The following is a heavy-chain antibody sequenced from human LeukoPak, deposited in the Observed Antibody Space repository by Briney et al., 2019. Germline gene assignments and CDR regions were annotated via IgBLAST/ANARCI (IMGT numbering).Heavy chain of an antibody. Sequence: PGASLRLSCAASGFTFSSYAMSWVRQAPGKGLVWVSAISGSGGSTYYADSVKGRFTISRDNSKNTLYLQMNSLRAEDTAVYYCAKDEGLEQLSAFDIWGQGTMVTVSS. CDR3: AKDEGLEQLSAFDI. CDR1: GFTFSSYA. J-gene: IGHJ3*02. D-gene: IGHD6-13*01. V-gene: IGHV3-23*01. CDR2: ISGSGGST.